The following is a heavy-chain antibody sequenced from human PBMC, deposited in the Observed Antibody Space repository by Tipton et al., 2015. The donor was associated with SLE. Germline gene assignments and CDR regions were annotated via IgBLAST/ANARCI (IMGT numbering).Heavy chain of an antibody. Sequence: TLSLTCSVSGASVTRSTHYWAWLRQPPGKGLEWIASVYYTGDTYYSPSLKSRVTISLDTDNHFSLRLTSVTAADTAVYSCARGERSTVFGVVVMGAFDIWGHGTRVTVSS. V-gene: IGHV4-39*07. CDR2: VYYTGDT. CDR3: ARGERSTVFGVVVMGAFDI. D-gene: IGHD3-3*01. CDR1: GASVTRSTHY. J-gene: IGHJ3*02.